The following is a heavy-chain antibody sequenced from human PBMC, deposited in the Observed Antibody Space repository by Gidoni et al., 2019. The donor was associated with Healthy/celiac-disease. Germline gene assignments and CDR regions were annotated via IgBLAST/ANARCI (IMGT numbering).Heavy chain of an antibody. Sequence: TFSSYGMHWVRQAPGKGLEWVAVISYDGSNKYYADSVKGRFTISRDNSKNTLYLQMNSLRAEDTAVYYCAKDLLGYDSSGRGAFDIWGQGTMVTVFS. CDR3: AKDLLGYDSSGRGAFDI. D-gene: IGHD3-22*01. CDR2: ISYDGSNK. V-gene: IGHV3-30*18. J-gene: IGHJ3*02. CDR1: TFSSYG.